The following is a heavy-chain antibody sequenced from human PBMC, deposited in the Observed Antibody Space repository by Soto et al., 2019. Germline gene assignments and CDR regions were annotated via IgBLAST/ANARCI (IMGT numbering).Heavy chain of an antibody. CDR3: ARVTGHYYYGMDG. V-gene: IGHV4-59*12. CDR1: GVSSNNYC. Sequence: SETLSLTCTVSGVSSNNYCLSWVRQSPGKGLEWIGEIYHSGSTNYNPSLKSRVTISVDKSKNQFSLKLSSVTAADTAVYYCARVTGHYYYGMDGWAQRTTVTVSS. J-gene: IGHJ6*02. CDR2: IYHSGST.